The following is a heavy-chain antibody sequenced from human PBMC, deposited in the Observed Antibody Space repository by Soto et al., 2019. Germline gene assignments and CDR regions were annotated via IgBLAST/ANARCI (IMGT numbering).Heavy chain of an antibody. CDR2: MYHSGST. Sequence: SETLSLTCAVSGGSISSGGYSWSWIRQPPGKGLEWIGYMYHSGSTYYNPSLKSRVTISIDRSKNQFSLKLSSVTAADTAVYYCARGSRYSDWLKRYYYYGMDVWGQGTTVTVSS. CDR3: ARGSRYSDWLKRYYYYGMDV. J-gene: IGHJ6*02. D-gene: IGHD3-9*01. CDR1: GGSISSGGYS. V-gene: IGHV4-30-2*01.